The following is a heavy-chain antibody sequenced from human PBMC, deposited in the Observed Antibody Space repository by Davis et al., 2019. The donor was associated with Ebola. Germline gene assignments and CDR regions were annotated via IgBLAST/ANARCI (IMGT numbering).Heavy chain of an antibody. CDR2: IWYDGINK. CDR1: GFSFSRHG. Sequence: GESLKISCAASGFSFSRHGMHWVRQAPGKGLEWVAVIWYDGINKDYVDSVKGRFTISRDNSKKTLDLQMNSLRGEDTAVYYCARGRTAPGYLDLWGRGTLVTVSS. J-gene: IGHJ2*01. V-gene: IGHV3-33*01. CDR3: ARGRTAPGYLDL. D-gene: IGHD5-18*01.